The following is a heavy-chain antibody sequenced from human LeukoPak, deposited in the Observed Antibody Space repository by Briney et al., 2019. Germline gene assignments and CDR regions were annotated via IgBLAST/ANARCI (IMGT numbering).Heavy chain of an antibody. Sequence: SETLSLTCTVSGGSISSGGYYWSWIRQHPGKGLEWIGYIYYSGSTNYNPSLKSRVTMSVDMSKNQFSLKLSSVTAADTAVYYCARARYYYYGMDVWGQGTTVTVSS. CDR3: ARARYYYYGMDV. CDR1: GGSISSGGYY. J-gene: IGHJ6*02. CDR2: IYYSGST. V-gene: IGHV4-61*08.